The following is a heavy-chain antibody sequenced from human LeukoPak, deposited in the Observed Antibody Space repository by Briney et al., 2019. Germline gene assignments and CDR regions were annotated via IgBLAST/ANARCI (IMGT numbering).Heavy chain of an antibody. D-gene: IGHD2-21*02. J-gene: IGHJ5*02. V-gene: IGHV4-34*01. CDR1: GGSFSGYY. CDR2: INHSGST. CDR3: AGMARRMGGHIVVVTAIRNWFDP. Sequence: SETLSLTCAVYGGSFSGYYWSWIRQPPGKGLEWIGEINHSGSTNYNPSLKSRVTISVDTSKNQFSLKLSSVTAADTAVYYCAGMARRMGGHIVVVTAIRNWFDPWGQGTLVTVSS.